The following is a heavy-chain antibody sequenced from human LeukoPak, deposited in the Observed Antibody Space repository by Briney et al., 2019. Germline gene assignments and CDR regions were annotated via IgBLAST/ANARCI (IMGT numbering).Heavy chain of an antibody. D-gene: IGHD1-1*01. CDR3: ARSTGHNLLDH. J-gene: IGHJ4*02. CDR1: RGSITNYY. V-gene: IGHV4-4*07. Sequence: PSETLALTCTVSRGSITNYYWSWIRQPAGKGLEWIGRISDSGSTDYNPSLKSRVIMSVDTSKNQFSLNLMPLTAADTAVYYCARSTGHNLLDHWGRGTLVTVSS. CDR2: ISDSGST.